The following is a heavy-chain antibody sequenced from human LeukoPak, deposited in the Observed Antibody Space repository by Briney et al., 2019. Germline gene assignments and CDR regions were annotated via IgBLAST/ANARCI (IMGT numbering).Heavy chain of an antibody. D-gene: IGHD3-22*01. CDR3: ARDAMIVVVITPPYYMDV. J-gene: IGHJ6*03. CDR1: GYTFTSYG. CDR2: ISAYNGNT. V-gene: IGHV1-18*01. Sequence: ASVKVSCKASGYTFTSYGISWVRQAPGQGLEWMGWISAYNGNTNYAQKLQGRVTMTTDTPTSTAYMELRSLRSDDTAVYYCARDAMIVVVITPPYYMDVWGKGTTVTVSS.